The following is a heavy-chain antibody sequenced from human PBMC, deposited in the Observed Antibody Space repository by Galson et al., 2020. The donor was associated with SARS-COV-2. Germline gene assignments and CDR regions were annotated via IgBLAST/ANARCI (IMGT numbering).Heavy chain of an antibody. CDR2: TYYRSKWYS. CDR3: ARQYDNHFQH. Sequence: SQTLSLTCAISGDSVSSDSVAWNWIRQSPSKGLEWLGGTYYRSKWYSDYSFSVKSRITIIPDTAKNQFSLQLNSVTPEDTAVYYCARQYDNHFQHWGQGTLVTVSS. J-gene: IGHJ1*01. D-gene: IGHD1-1*01. V-gene: IGHV6-1*01. CDR1: GDSVSSDSVA.